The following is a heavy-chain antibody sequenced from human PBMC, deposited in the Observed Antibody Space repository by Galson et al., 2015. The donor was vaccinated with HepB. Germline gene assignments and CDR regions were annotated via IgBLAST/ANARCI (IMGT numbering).Heavy chain of an antibody. D-gene: IGHD5-12*01. CDR2: ISYDGSNK. V-gene: IGHV3-30-3*01. CDR1: GFTFSSYA. J-gene: IGHJ4*02. CDR3: ARSLGYSGYDCPDY. Sequence: SLRLSCAASGFTFSSYAMHWVRQAPGKGLEWVAVISYDGSNKYYADSVKGRFTISRDNSKNTLYLQMNSLRAEDTAVYYCARSLGYSGYDCPDYWGQGTLVTVSS.